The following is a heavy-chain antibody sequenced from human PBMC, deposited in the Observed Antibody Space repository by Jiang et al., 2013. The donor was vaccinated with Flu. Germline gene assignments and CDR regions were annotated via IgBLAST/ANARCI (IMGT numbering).Heavy chain of an antibody. CDR2: INHSGKPH. V-gene: IGHV4-34*01. D-gene: IGHD6-13*01. Sequence: GKGLEWIGEINHSGKPHQPQPSLKSRVTISVDTSKNQFSLKLSSVTAADTAVYYCARGRIAAAEVYYFDYWGQGTLVTVSS. J-gene: IGHJ4*02. CDR3: ARGRIAAAEVYYFDY.